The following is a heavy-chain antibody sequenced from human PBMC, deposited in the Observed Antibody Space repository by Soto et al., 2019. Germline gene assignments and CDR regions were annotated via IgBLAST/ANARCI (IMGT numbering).Heavy chain of an antibody. V-gene: IGHV1-69*13. Sequence: SVKVSCKASGGTFSSYAISWVRQAPGQGLEWMGGIIPIFGTANYAQKFQGRVTITADESTSTAYMELSSLRSEDTAVYYFASPHKAIQLWLWPNNDYYYYGMDVWGQGTTVTVSS. CDR2: IIPIFGTA. D-gene: IGHD5-18*01. J-gene: IGHJ6*02. CDR3: ASPHKAIQLWLWPNNDYYYYGMDV. CDR1: GGTFSSYA.